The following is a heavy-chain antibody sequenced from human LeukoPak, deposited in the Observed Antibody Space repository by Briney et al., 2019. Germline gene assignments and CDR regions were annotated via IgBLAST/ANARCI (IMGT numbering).Heavy chain of an antibody. CDR3: TRMTTGHDY. J-gene: IGHJ4*02. CDR2: INHSGYT. D-gene: IGHD4-17*01. V-gene: IGHV4-34*01. CDR1: GVSFDDYY. Sequence: SETLSLTCAVSGVSFDDYYWSWVRQPPGKGLEWIGEINHSGYTNDSPSLKSRVTISIDTSRKQFSLNLRSVTVADAAVYYCTRMTTGHDYWGQGTLVTVSS.